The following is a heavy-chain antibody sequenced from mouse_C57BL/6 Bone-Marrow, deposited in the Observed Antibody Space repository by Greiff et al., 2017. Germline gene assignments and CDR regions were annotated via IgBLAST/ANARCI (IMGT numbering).Heavy chain of an antibody. V-gene: IGHV14-3*01. CDR1: GFNFTNTY. J-gene: IGHJ3*01. CDR3: ARGVGSGQFDY. Sequence: EVQLQQSEAELVRPGASVKLSCTASGFNFTNTYMHWVKQRPEQGLEWIGRIYPGDGSTKYAEKFKGKATMTADTSSNTAYLQLSSLTSEDTAIYYCARGVGSGQFDYWGQGTMVTVSA. D-gene: IGHD1-1*01. CDR2: IYPGDGST.